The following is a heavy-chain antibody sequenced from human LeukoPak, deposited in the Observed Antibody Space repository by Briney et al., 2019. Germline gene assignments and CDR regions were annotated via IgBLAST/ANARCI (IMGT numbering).Heavy chain of an antibody. CDR1: GLTFRSYW. CDR3: AKIEGSSWNLRDYYYYMDV. V-gene: IGHV3-7*01. CDR2: IKYDGSEK. Sequence: GGSLRLSCVVSGLTFRSYWMTWVRQAPGKGPEWVANIKYDGSEKYYVDSVKGRFTISRDNAKNSLFLEMNSLRAGDTAVYYCAKIEGSSWNLRDYYYYMDVWGKGTTVTVSS. J-gene: IGHJ6*03. D-gene: IGHD1-1*01.